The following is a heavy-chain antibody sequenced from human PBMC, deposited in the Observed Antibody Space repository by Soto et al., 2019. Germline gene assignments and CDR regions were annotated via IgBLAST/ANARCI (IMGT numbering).Heavy chain of an antibody. V-gene: IGHV4-31*03. D-gene: IGHD1-26*01. J-gene: IGHJ5*02. CDR3: ARASSGRRQDPFDP. CDR1: GGSISSGGYY. Sequence: QVQLQESGPGLVRPSQTLSLTCTVSGGSISSGGYYWSWIRQHPGKGLEWIGYFYYGGSTYYNPSLYCRVAISLDTSKIQFSLWWVSLTAADTALYYCARASSGRRQDPFDPWGQGTLVTVSS. CDR2: FYYGGST.